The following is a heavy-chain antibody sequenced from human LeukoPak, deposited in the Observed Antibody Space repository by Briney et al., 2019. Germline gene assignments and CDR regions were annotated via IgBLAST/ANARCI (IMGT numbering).Heavy chain of an antibody. J-gene: IGHJ4*02. CDR2: IKQDGSEK. D-gene: IGHD2-15*01. V-gene: IGHV3-7*05. Sequence: GGSLRLSCAASGFTFSNYWMSWVRQAPGKGLEWVANIKQDGSEKYYVDSVKGRFTVSRDNAKNSLYLAVNSLRAEDTAVYYCARDGWSVDYWGQGTLVTVSS. CDR3: ARDGWSVDY. CDR1: GFTFSNYW.